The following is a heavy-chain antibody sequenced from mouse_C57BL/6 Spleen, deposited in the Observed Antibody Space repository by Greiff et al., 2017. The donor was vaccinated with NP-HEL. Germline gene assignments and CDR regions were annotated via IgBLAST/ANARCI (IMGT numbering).Heavy chain of an antibody. CDR2: INPNNGGT. Sequence: EVQLQQSGPELVKPGASVKISCKASGYTFTDYYMNWVKQSHGKSLEWIGDINPNNGGTSYNQKFKGKATLTVDKSSSTAYMELRSLTSEDSAVYYCARWIRDGGNAMDYWGQGTSVTVSS. D-gene: IGHD3-3*01. CDR3: ARWIRDGGNAMDY. CDR1: GYTFTDYY. J-gene: IGHJ4*01. V-gene: IGHV1-26*01.